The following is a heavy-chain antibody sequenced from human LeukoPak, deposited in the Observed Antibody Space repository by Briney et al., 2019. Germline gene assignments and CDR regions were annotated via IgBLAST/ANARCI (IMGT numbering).Heavy chain of an antibody. CDR3: ARHLGRRSVLGALYD. J-gene: IGHJ4*02. Sequence: SETLSLTCTVSGGSISSSSYDCGWLRQPPGRGLEWIGSIYYSGSTYYNPSHKSRVTISVDTSKNQFSLKLSSVTAGDTAVYYCARHLGRRSVLGALYDWGQGTLVTVSS. CDR2: IYYSGST. D-gene: IGHD5/OR15-5a*01. CDR1: GGSISSSSYD. V-gene: IGHV4-39*01.